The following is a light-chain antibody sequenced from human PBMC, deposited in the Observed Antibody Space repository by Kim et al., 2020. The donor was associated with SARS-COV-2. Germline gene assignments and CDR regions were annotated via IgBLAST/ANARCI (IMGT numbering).Light chain of an antibody. V-gene: IGLV3-19*01. Sequence: SSELTQDPAVSVALGQTVRITCQGDSLRSYYASWYQQKPGQAPILVIYGENNRPSGIPYRFSGSSSGNTASLTITGAQAEDEADYYCNSRENSGNPLYVFGTGTKVTVL. CDR3: NSRENSGNPLYV. J-gene: IGLJ1*01. CDR1: SLRSYY. CDR2: GEN.